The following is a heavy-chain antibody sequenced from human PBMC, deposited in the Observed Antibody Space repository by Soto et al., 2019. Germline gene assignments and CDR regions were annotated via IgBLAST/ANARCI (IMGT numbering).Heavy chain of an antibody. CDR2: MNPNSGNT. CDR1: GYTLTELS. V-gene: IGHV1-8*01. Sequence: GASVKVSCKVSGYTLTELSMHWVRQAPGQGLEWMGWMNPNSGNTGYAQKFQGRVTMTRNTSISTAYMELSSLRSEDTAVYYCARDLVVEMDVWGKGTTVTVSS. D-gene: IGHD2-15*01. J-gene: IGHJ6*04. CDR3: ARDLVVEMDV.